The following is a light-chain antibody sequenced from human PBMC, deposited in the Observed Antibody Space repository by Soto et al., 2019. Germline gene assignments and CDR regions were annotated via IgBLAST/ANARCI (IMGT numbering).Light chain of an antibody. CDR1: QSISNH. CDR3: QQSYGNPWT. V-gene: IGKV1-39*01. Sequence: DIHMTQSPSSLSASVRYIITITCRASQSISNHLNWYQKKPGKGPNLLIYAASSLQRGVPSRLSGSGYGRDLVITISSMQTEDSETYYCQQSYGNPWTFGQGTKVDI. CDR2: AAS. J-gene: IGKJ1*01.